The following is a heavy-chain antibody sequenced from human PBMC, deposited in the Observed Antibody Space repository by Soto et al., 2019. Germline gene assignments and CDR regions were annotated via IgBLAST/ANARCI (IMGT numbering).Heavy chain of an antibody. J-gene: IGHJ5*02. CDR1: GFTFSSYA. CDR2: ISGGGGVST. D-gene: IGHD3-10*01. V-gene: IGHV3-23*01. Sequence: GGSLRLSCAASGFTFSSYAMTWVRQAPGKGLEWVSGISGGGGVSTYYADSVKGRFTISRDNSMNTLYLQMNRLRAEDTAVYYCAKDAISMVRGVNNWFYHWGQGTLATVSP. CDR3: AKDAISMVRGVNNWFYH.